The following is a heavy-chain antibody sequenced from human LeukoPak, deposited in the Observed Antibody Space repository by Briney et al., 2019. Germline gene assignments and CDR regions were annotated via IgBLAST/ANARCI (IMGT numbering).Heavy chain of an antibody. CDR1: GGSISSYY. CDR2: IYTSGST. V-gene: IGHV4-4*07. Sequence: SETLSLTCTVSGGSISSYYWSWIRQPAGKGLEWIGRIYTSGSTNYNPSLKSRVTMSVDTSKNQFSLKLSSVTAADTAVYYCARDVGARLRLGELSLYPEYNWFDPWGQGTLVTVSS. J-gene: IGHJ5*02. D-gene: IGHD3-16*02. CDR3: ARDVGARLRLGELSLYPEYNWFDP.